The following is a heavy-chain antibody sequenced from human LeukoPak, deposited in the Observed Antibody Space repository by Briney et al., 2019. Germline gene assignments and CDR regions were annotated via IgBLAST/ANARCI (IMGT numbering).Heavy chain of an antibody. CDR3: AREVPCSSTSCPLDY. CDR2: IYYSGSA. CDR1: GGSISSYY. V-gene: IGHV4-59*01. J-gene: IGHJ4*02. D-gene: IGHD2-2*01. Sequence: SETLSLTCTVSGGSISSYYWSWIRQPPGKGLEWIGYIYYSGSANYNPSLKSRVTISVDTSKNQFSLKLSSVTAADTAVYYCAREVPCSSTSCPLDYWGQGTLVTVSS.